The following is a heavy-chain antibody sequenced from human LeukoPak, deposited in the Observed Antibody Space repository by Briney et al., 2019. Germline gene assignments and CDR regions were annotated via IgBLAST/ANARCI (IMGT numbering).Heavy chain of an antibody. CDR2: ISAYNGNT. D-gene: IGHD3-9*01. CDR3: ARDQAATNTQVRFCLD. V-gene: IGHV1-18*01. CDR1: GITFTSYA. J-gene: IGHJ4*02. Sequence: ASVKVSCKASGITFTSYAISWVRQAPGQGLEWMGWISAYNGNTNYAQKLQGRVTMTTDTSTSTAYMELRGLRSDDTAVYYCARDQAATNTQVRFCLDWGQGTLVTVSS.